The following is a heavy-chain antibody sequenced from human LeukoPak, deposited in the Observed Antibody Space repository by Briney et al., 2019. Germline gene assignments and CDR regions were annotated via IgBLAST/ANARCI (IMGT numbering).Heavy chain of an antibody. CDR1: GFTFSSYW. CDR3: ARYLHLNYYDSSGYYPPLGY. CDR2: IKQDGSEK. Sequence: PGGSLRLSCAASGFTFSSYWMSWVRQAPGKGLEWVANIKQDGSEKYYVDSVKGRFTISRDNAKNSLYLQMNSLRAEDTAVYYCARYLHLNYYDSSGYYPPLGYWGQGTLVTVSS. J-gene: IGHJ4*02. D-gene: IGHD3-22*01. V-gene: IGHV3-7*03.